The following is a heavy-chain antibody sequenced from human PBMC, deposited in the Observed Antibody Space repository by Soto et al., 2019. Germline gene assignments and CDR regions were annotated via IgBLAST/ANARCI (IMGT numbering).Heavy chain of an antibody. CDR3: AKEFHSSSWLYFDY. CDR2: ISGSGGST. CDR1: GFTFSSYA. J-gene: IGHJ4*02. Sequence: GGSLRLSCAASGFTFSSYAMSWVRQAPGEGLEWVSAISGSGGSTYYADSVKGRFTISRDNSKNTLYLQMNSLRAEDTAVYYCAKEFHSSSWLYFDYWGQGTLVTAPQ. V-gene: IGHV3-23*01. D-gene: IGHD6-13*01.